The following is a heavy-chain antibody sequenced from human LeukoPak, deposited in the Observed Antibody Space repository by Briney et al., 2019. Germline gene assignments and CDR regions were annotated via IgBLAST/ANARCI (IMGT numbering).Heavy chain of an antibody. D-gene: IGHD3-22*01. CDR1: GYTFTSYG. J-gene: IGHJ4*02. CDR3: ARDDNLAKNTMIQGY. Sequence: ASVKVSCKASGYTFTSYGISWVRQAPGQGLEWMGWISAYNGNTNYAQKLQGRVTMTRDTSTSTVYMELSCLRSEDTAVYYCARDDNLAKNTMIQGYWGQGTLVTVSS. CDR2: ISAYNGNT. V-gene: IGHV1-18*01.